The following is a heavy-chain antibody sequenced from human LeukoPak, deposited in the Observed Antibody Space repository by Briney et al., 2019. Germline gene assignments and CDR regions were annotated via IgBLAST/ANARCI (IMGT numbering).Heavy chain of an antibody. CDR1: GFTFSSHA. CDR2: ISGSGDST. V-gene: IGHV3-23*01. D-gene: IGHD2-8*01. Sequence: PGGSLRLSCAASGFTFSSHAMIWVRQAPGKGLEWVSGISGSGDSTNYADSVKGRFTISRDNSKNTLYLQMSSLRAEDTAVYYCAKDPDGVYDYSYYYMDVWGKGTTVTVSS. CDR3: AKDPDGVYDYSYYYMDV. J-gene: IGHJ6*03.